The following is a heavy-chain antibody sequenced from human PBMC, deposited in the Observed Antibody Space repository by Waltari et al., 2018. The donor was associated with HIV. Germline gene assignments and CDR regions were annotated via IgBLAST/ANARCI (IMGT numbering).Heavy chain of an antibody. D-gene: IGHD3-10*01. Sequence: EEQLVESGGDLVKPGGCLRLSCLASGFTFSDAWMNWVRQTPGKGLDWVGRIRSNGEGGATEYAAVVKGRFTISRDDSNTTLFLQMNSLKVEDTGVYYCTTEAVYGSGTYLDYWGQGTRVTVS. CDR1: GFTFSDAW. CDR2: IRSNGEGGAT. V-gene: IGHV3-15*01. CDR3: TTEAVYGSGTYLDY. J-gene: IGHJ4*02.